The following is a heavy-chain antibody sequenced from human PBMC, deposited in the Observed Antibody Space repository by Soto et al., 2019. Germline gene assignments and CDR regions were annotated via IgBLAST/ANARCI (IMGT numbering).Heavy chain of an antibody. CDR3: ARFSSSWYPILRYFDY. D-gene: IGHD6-13*01. J-gene: IGHJ4*02. CDR2: IFSNDEK. Sequence: QVTLKESGPVLVKPTETLTLTCTVSGFSLSNARMGVSWIRQPPGKALEWLAHIFSNDEKSYRTSLKTRLTISTDTSKSQLVLTMTHIDPVDTATYYCARFSSSWYPILRYFDYWGQGTPVTVSS. CDR1: GFSLSNARMG. V-gene: IGHV2-26*01.